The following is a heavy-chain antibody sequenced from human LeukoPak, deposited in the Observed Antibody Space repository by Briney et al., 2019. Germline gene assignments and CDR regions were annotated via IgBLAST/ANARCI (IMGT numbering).Heavy chain of an antibody. CDR3: ARDTPLPYGDNDWYFDL. D-gene: IGHD4-17*01. Sequence: PGGSLRLSCAASGFTFSSYSMNWVRQAPGKGLEWVSSISSSSSYIYYADSVKGRFTISRDNAKNSLYLQMNSLRAEDTAVYYCARDTPLPYGDNDWYFDLWARGPLVTVS. J-gene: IGHJ2*01. CDR2: ISSSSSYI. V-gene: IGHV3-21*01. CDR1: GFTFSSYS.